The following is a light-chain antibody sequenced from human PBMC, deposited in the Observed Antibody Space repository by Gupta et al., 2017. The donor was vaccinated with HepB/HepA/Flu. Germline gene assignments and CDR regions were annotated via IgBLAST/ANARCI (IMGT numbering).Light chain of an antibody. J-gene: IGLJ2*01. CDR1: SSDVGGSNY. Sequence: QSALTQPASVSGSPGQSLTISCTGTSSDVGGSNYVPWYQQHPGKAPKLMIYDVSNRPSGVSNRFSGSKSGNSASLTISGLQAEDEADYYCSSYTSSSILVFGGGTKLTVL. CDR2: DVS. V-gene: IGLV2-14*03. CDR3: SSYTSSSILV.